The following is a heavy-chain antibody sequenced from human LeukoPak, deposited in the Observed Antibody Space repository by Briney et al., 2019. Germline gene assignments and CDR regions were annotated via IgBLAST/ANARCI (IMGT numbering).Heavy chain of an antibody. D-gene: IGHD3/OR15-3a*01. CDR3: ARDRTIWAGFPLDF. J-gene: IGHJ4*02. V-gene: IGHV3-33*01. Sequence: GGSLRLSCAASGFTFSNYGMHWVRQAPGKGLEWVAVIWYDGTNKYYADSVKGRFTISRDNSKNMLYLQMDSLRAEDTAVYYCARDRTIWAGFPLDFWGQGNLVTVSS. CDR2: IWYDGTNK. CDR1: GFTFSNYG.